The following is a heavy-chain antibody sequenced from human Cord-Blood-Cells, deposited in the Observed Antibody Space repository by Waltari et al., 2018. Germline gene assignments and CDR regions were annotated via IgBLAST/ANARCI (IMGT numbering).Heavy chain of an antibody. Sequence: QVQLVQSGAEVKKPGSSVKVSCKASGGPFRSYAISWVRQAPGQGLEWMGGIIPIFGTANYAQKFQGRVTITADESTSTAYMELSSLRSEDTAVYYCARDRGSGVTTSLALDYWGQGTLVTVSS. CDR3: ARDRGSGVTTSLALDY. J-gene: IGHJ4*02. CDR2: IIPIFGTA. V-gene: IGHV1-69*01. CDR1: GGPFRSYA. D-gene: IGHD4-4*01.